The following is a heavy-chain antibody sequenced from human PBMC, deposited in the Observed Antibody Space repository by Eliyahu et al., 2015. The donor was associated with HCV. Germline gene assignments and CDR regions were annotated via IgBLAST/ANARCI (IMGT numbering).Heavy chain of an antibody. CDR3: AKDHSSGIPVAGTGPLSAFDF. J-gene: IGHJ3*01. CDR1: GXRFHDYA. CDR2: INWNSDNI. Sequence: EVHLVESGGGLVHPGRSLRLSCXASGXRFHDYAMPWVRQVPGKGXEXVSGINWNSDNIDYADSVKGRFTISRDNAKNSLYLQMNSLRAEDTALYYCAKDHSSGIPVAGTGPLSAFDFWGQGTLVTVSS. V-gene: IGHV3-9*01. D-gene: IGHD6-19*01.